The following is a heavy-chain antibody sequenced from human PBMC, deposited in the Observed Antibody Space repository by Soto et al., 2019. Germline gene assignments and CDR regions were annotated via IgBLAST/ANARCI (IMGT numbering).Heavy chain of an antibody. J-gene: IGHJ6*02. V-gene: IGHV1-3*01. CDR1: GYTFTSYA. Sequence: ASVKVSCKASGYTFTSYAMHWVRQAPGQRLEWMGMINPRGVTTDYAQKFQGRVTITADESTSTAYMELSSLRSEDTAVYYCARAGYGGTIYYYYGMDVWGQGTTVTVSS. CDR2: INPRGVTT. D-gene: IGHD4-17*01. CDR3: ARAGYGGTIYYYYGMDV.